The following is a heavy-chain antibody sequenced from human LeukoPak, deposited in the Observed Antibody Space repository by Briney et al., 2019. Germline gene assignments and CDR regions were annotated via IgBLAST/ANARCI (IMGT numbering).Heavy chain of an antibody. Sequence: ASVKVSCKASGYTFTSYAMHWGRQAPGQRREWMGWINAGNGNTKYSQKFQCRVSINRDTSASKAYLELGRLRSEDTAVYFCAREYGDYLHYYDGMDVWGQGTRVTVSS. CDR2: INAGNGNT. CDR3: AREYGDYLHYYDGMDV. J-gene: IGHJ6*02. V-gene: IGHV1-3*01. D-gene: IGHD4-17*01. CDR1: GYTFTSYA.